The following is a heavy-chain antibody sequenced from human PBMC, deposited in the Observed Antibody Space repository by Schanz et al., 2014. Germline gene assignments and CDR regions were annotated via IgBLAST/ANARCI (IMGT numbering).Heavy chain of an antibody. CDR1: GFTFSSYT. CDR2: ISSTSTYL. V-gene: IGHV3-21*01. Sequence: EVQLVESGGGLVKPGDSLRLSCAASGFTFSSYTMKWVRQAPGKGLEWVSSISSTSTYLYYADSVKGRFTISRASARNSLYLHMSSLRAEDTAVYYCARGTTFLCDYWGQGTLVTVSS. CDR3: ARGTTFLCDY. J-gene: IGHJ4*02. D-gene: IGHD3-16*01.